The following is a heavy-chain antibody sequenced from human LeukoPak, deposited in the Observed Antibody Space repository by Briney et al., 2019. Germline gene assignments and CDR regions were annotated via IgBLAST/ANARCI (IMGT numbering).Heavy chain of an antibody. CDR3: TTLAGSNFPSDH. J-gene: IGHJ4*02. CDR1: GFTFSNYW. Sequence: QSGGSLRLSCAASGFTFSNYWMLWVRQAPGKGLEWVSRMNGDGSSTTYADSVKGRFIISRDNSKNTLYLQMDSLRAEDTAVYYCTTLAGSNFPSDHWGQGTLVTVSS. D-gene: IGHD4-23*01. CDR2: MNGDGSST. V-gene: IGHV3-74*01.